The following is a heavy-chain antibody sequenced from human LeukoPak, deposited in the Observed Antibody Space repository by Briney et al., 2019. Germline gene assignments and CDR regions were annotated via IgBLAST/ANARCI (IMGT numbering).Heavy chain of an antibody. J-gene: IGHJ4*02. Sequence: ASVNVPCKASGYTFTGYYMHWVRQAPGQGLEWMGGINPNSGATNYAQKFQGRVTMTSDTSISTAYMELSRLRSDDTAMYYCARAGDYYDSSGFRGIHYWGQGTLVTVSS. CDR1: GYTFTGYY. CDR3: ARAGDYYDSSGFRGIHY. D-gene: IGHD3-22*01. V-gene: IGHV1-2*02. CDR2: INPNSGAT.